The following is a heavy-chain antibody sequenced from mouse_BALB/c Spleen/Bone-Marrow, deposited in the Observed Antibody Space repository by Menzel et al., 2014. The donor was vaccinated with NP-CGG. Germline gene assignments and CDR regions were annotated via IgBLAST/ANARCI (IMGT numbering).Heavy chain of an antibody. CDR1: GFNIKDTY. D-gene: IGHD1-1*01. J-gene: IGHJ3*01. CDR3: AAYYYGRSYGFAY. V-gene: IGHV14-3*02. CDR2: IDPANGNT. Sequence: VQLQQSGAELVKPGASVKLSCTASGFNIKDTYMHWVKQRPEQGLEWIGRIDPANGNTKYDPKLQGKATITADTSSNTAYLQLSSLTSEDTAVYYYAAYYYGRSYGFAYWGQGTLVTVSA.